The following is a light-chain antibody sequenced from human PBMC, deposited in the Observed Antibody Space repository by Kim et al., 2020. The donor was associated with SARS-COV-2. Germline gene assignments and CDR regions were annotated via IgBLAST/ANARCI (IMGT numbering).Light chain of an antibody. CDR1: SLRSYY. J-gene: IGLJ1*01. Sequence: SSELTQDPAVSVALGQTVRITCQGDSLRSYYARWYQQKPGQAPVLVIYGKNNRPSGIPDRFSGSSSGNTASLTITGAQAEDEADYYCNSRDSSGNHLIFGTGTQLTVL. V-gene: IGLV3-19*01. CDR3: NSRDSSGNHLI. CDR2: GKN.